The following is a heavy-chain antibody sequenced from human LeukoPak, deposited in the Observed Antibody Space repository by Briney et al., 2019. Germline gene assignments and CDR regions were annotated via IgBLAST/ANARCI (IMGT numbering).Heavy chain of an antibody. D-gene: IGHD6-13*01. CDR2: INPSGGST. CDR1: GYTFIAYY. J-gene: IGHJ4*02. V-gene: IGHV1-46*01. CDR3: ARGIAAEDIGY. Sequence: ASVKVSCKASGYTFIAYYIHWVRQAPGQGLEWMGIINPSGGSTSYAQKFQGKVTMTRDTSTSTVYMELSSLRSEDTAVYYCARGIAAEDIGYWGQGTLVTVSS.